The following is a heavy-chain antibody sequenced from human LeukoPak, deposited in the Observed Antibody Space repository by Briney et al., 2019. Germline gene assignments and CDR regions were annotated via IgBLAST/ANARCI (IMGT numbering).Heavy chain of an antibody. CDR2: IYYSGST. Sequence: PSETLSLTCTVSGGSISSYYWSWIRQPPGKGLEWIGYIYYSGSTNYNPSLKSRVTISVDTSKNQFSLKLTSVTAADTAVYYCARDTGEGGGDCYDYWGQGTLVTVSS. CDR3: ARDTGEGGGDCYDY. D-gene: IGHD2-21*01. CDR1: GGSISSYY. J-gene: IGHJ4*02. V-gene: IGHV4-59*01.